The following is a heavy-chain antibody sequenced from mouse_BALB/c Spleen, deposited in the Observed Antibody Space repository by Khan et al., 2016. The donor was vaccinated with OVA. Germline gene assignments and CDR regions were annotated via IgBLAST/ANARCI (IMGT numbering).Heavy chain of an antibody. J-gene: IGHJ3*01. Sequence: EVQLVESGGGLVQPKGSLKLSCAASGFTFNTYAMNWVRQAPGKGLEWVARIRSKSNNYATYYADSVKDRLTISRNDSQSMLYLQRNNLKTEDTAIYYCVSRSWFAYWGQGTLVTVSA. CDR2: IRSKSNNYAT. V-gene: IGHV10-1*02. CDR1: GFTFNTYA. CDR3: VSRSWFAY.